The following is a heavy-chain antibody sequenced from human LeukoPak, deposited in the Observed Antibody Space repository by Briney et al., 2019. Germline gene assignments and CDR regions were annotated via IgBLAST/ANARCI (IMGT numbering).Heavy chain of an antibody. J-gene: IGHJ4*02. V-gene: IGHV3-7*04. D-gene: IGHD6-19*01. CDR3: ARDRGWYHADY. CDR2: IKGDGSQK. Sequence: GGSLRLSCAASGFTFSNYWMTWVRQAPGKGPEWVANIKGDGSQKYHVDSVKGRFTISRDNAKNSLYLQMNSLRAEDTAVYYCARDRGWYHADYWGQGTLVTVSS. CDR1: GFTFSNYW.